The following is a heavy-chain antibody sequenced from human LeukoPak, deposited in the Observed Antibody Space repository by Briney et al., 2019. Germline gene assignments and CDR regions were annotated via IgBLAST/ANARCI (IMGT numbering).Heavy chain of an antibody. CDR2: ISTSSIYI. D-gene: IGHD6-13*01. V-gene: IGHV3-21*01. Sequence: SGGSLRLSCAVSGFTFSSYSMNWVRQAPGKGLEWVSFISTSSIYIYYADSVKGRFTISRDNSKNTLYLQMNSLRAEDTAVYYCAKNKVYSSSWPPLDYWGQGTLVTVSS. CDR1: GFTFSSYS. J-gene: IGHJ4*02. CDR3: AKNKVYSSSWPPLDY.